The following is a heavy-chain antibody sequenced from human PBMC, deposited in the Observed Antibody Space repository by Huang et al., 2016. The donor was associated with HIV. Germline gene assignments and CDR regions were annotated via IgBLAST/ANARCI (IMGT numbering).Heavy chain of an antibody. J-gene: IGHJ4*02. CDR2: INWNSGNI. Sequence: EVQLVESGGGLVQPGRSLRLSCAASGFTFDDYAFHWVRQAPGKGLEWVSGINWNSGNIGYADSVKRRFTISRDNAKNSLFLQMTSLRAEDTAFYYCAKDMTSYYDSSDSFDYWGQGTLVTISS. CDR3: AKDMTSYYDSSDSFDY. V-gene: IGHV3-9*01. CDR1: GFTFDDYA. D-gene: IGHD3-22*01.